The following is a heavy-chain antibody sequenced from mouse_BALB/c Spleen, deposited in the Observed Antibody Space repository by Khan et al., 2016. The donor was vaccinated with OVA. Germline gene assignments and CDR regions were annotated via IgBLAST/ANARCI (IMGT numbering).Heavy chain of an antibody. Sequence: EVQLQESGPGLVKPSQSLSPTCTVTGYSITSGYAWNWIRQFPGNKLEWMGYISYSGVTSYTPSLKSRISITRDTSKNQFFLQLNSVTTEDIATYYCARGNYCGYYFDYWGQGTTLTVSS. V-gene: IGHV3-2*02. CDR1: GYSITSGYA. J-gene: IGHJ2*01. CDR3: ARGNYCGYYFDY. D-gene: IGHD1-1*01. CDR2: ISYSGVT.